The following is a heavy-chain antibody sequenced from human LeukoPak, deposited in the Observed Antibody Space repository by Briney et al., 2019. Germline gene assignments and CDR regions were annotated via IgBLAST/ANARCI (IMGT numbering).Heavy chain of an antibody. CDR2: IIPILGIA. J-gene: IGHJ5*02. D-gene: IGHD2-21*01. CDR1: GGTFSSYA. CDR3: ARDFAGWFDP. Sequence: ASVKVSCKASGGTFSSYAISWVRQAPGQGLEWMGRIIPILGIANYAQKLQGRVTMTTDTSTSTAYMELRSLRSDDTAVYYCARDFAGWFDPWGQGTLVTVSS. V-gene: IGHV1-69*04.